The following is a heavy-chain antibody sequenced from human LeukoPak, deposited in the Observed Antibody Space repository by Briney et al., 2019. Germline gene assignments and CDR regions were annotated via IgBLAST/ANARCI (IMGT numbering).Heavy chain of an antibody. CDR2: ISGGGGST. D-gene: IGHD4-17*01. CDR1: GFTFSSCA. Sequence: GGSLRLSCAASGFTFSSCAMSWVRQAPGKGLEWVSGISGGGGSTYYADSVKGRFTISRDNSKNTLYMQMNSLRAEDTAVYYCAKLTTVTTKGSFDIWGQGTMVTVSS. V-gene: IGHV3-23*01. CDR3: AKLTTVTTKGSFDI. J-gene: IGHJ3*02.